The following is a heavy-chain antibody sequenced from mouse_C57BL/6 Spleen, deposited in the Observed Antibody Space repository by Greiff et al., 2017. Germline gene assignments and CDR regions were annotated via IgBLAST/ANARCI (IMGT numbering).Heavy chain of an antibody. CDR1: GYAFTNYL. CDR3: ARSGHAFAY. V-gene: IGHV1-54*01. D-gene: IGHD3-3*01. J-gene: IGHJ3*01. Sequence: LQESGAELVRPGTSVKVSCKASGYAFTNYLIEWVKQRPGQGLEWIGVINPGSGGTNYNEKFKGKATLTADKSSSTAYMQLSSLTSEDSAVYFCARSGHAFAYWGQGTLVTVSA. CDR2: INPGSGGT.